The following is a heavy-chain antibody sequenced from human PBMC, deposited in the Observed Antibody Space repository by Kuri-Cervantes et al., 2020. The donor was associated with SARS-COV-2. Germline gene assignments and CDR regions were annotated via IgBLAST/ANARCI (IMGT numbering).Heavy chain of an antibody. CDR2: IVVGSGNT. CDR3: ARVAVAALDY. V-gene: IGHV1-58*02. CDR1: GFTFTSSA. Sequence: SVKVSCKASGFTFTSSAMQWVRQARGQRLEWIGWIVVGSGNTNYAQKFQGRVTMTTDTSTSTAYMELRSLRSDDTAVYYCARVAVAALDYWGQGTLVTVSS. J-gene: IGHJ4*02. D-gene: IGHD6-19*01.